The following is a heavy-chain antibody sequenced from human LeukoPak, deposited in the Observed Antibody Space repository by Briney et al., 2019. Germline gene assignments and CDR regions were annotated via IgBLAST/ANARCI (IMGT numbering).Heavy chain of an antibody. CDR1: GYTFTGYY. Sequence: ASVKVCCKASGYTFTGYYMHWVRQAPGQGVEWMGWINPNSGGTNYAQKFQGRVTMTRDTSISTAYMELSRLRSDDTAVYYCARDLYDYGDYVGYWGQGTLVTVSS. D-gene: IGHD4-17*01. V-gene: IGHV1-2*02. CDR2: INPNSGGT. CDR3: ARDLYDYGDYVGY. J-gene: IGHJ4*02.